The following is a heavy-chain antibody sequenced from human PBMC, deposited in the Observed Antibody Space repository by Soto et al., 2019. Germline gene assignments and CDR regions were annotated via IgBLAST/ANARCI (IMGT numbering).Heavy chain of an antibody. Sequence: PGESLKISCAASGFTFSSYSMNWVRQAPGKGLEWVSSISSSSSYIYYADSVKGRFTISRDNAKNSLYLQMNSLRAEDTAVYYCARPRPATVTSFDYWGQGTLVTVAS. D-gene: IGHD4-17*01. CDR2: ISSSSSYI. J-gene: IGHJ4*02. V-gene: IGHV3-21*01. CDR3: ARPRPATVTSFDY. CDR1: GFTFSSYS.